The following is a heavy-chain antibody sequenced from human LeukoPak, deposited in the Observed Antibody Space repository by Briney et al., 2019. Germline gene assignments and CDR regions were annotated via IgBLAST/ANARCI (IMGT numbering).Heavy chain of an antibody. CDR1: GGSFSGYY. D-gene: IGHD3-3*01. V-gene: IGHV4-34*01. Sequence: ASETLSLTCAVYGGSFSGYYWSWIRQPPGKGLEWIGEINHSGSTNYNPSLKSRVTISVDTSKNQFSLKLSSVTAADTAVYYCANTYYDFWSGYYRSYYFDYWGQGTLVTVSS. CDR2: INHSGST. J-gene: IGHJ4*02. CDR3: ANTYYDFWSGYYRSYYFDY.